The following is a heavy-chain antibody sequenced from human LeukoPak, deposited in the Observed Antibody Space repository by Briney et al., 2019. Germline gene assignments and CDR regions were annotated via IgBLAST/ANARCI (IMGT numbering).Heavy chain of an antibody. V-gene: IGHV4-38-2*02. J-gene: IGHJ4*02. Sequence: SETLSLTCTVSGYSISSGYYWGWIRQPPGKGLEWIGSIYHSGSTYYNPSLKSRVTISVDTSKNQFSLKLSSVTAADTAVYYCATGSSSAYDYWGQGTLVTVSS. D-gene: IGHD3-22*01. CDR3: ATGSSSAYDY. CDR1: GYSISSGYY. CDR2: IYHSGST.